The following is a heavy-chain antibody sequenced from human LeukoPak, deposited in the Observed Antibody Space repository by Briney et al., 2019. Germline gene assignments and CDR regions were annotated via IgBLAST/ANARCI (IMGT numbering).Heavy chain of an antibody. Sequence: LAGGSLGLSCAASGFTLSSYSMTWVRQAPGKGLEWVANINQDGTEKYYADSMKGRFSMSRDSAKNSVSLQINSLRVEDTAIYYCARARGPNYWGQGTLVTVSS. CDR1: GFTLSSYS. CDR3: ARARGPNY. J-gene: IGHJ4*02. CDR2: INQDGTEK. V-gene: IGHV3-7*01.